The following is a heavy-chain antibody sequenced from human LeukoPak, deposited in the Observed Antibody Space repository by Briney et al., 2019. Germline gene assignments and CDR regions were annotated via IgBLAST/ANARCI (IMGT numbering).Heavy chain of an antibody. CDR3: ARSRTGDAFDI. CDR1: GYTFTSYG. V-gene: IGHV1-18*01. D-gene: IGHD3/OR15-3a*01. J-gene: IGHJ3*02. Sequence: GASVKVSCKTSGYTFTSYGISWVRQAPGQGLEWRGWITTYNGNTNYEQKLQGRLTMTTDTSTSTAYMELRSLRSDDTAVYYCARSRTGDAFDIWGQGTMVTVSS. CDR2: ITTYNGNT.